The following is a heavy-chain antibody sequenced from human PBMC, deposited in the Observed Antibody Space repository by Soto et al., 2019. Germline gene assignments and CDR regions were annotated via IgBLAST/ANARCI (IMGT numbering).Heavy chain of an antibody. Sequence: SETLSLTCTVSGGSISSGGYYWSWIRQHPGKGLEWIGYIYYSGSTYYNPSLKSRVTISVDTSKNQFSLKLSSVTAADTAVYYCARDRRRRLPMFRGPNYGMDVWGQGTTVTVSS. V-gene: IGHV4-31*03. CDR2: IYYSGST. J-gene: IGHJ6*02. D-gene: IGHD3-10*02. CDR1: GGSISSGGYY. CDR3: ARDRRRRLPMFRGPNYGMDV.